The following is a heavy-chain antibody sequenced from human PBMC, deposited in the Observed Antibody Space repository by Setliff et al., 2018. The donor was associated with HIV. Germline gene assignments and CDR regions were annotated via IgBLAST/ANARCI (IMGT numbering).Heavy chain of an antibody. D-gene: IGHD1-1*01. J-gene: IGHJ4*02. V-gene: IGHV4-39*01. CDR2: IYYSGST. Sequence: SETLSLTCIVSGGSISSSSSYWGWIRQPPGKGLEWIGNIYYSGSTYYNPSLKSRVTISVDTSKNQFSLRLSSVTAADTAVYYCARKDWTVAALEYWGQGTLVTVSS. CDR1: GGSISSSSSY. CDR3: ARKDWTVAALEY.